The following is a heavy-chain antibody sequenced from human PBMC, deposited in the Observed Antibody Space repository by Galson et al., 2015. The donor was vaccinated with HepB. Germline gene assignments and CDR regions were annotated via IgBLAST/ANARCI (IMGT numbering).Heavy chain of an antibody. D-gene: IGHD6-19*01. CDR3: ARGSAWSHFDN. V-gene: IGHV1-8*01. CDR1: GYTFTSYD. CDR2: MNPNSGST. Sequence: SCKASGYTFTSYDIHWVRQATGQGLEWMGWMNPNSGSTGYAQKFQGRVTLTRSTSISTAYMELSSLRSEDTAVYFCARGSAWSHFDNWGQGTLVAVSS. J-gene: IGHJ4*02.